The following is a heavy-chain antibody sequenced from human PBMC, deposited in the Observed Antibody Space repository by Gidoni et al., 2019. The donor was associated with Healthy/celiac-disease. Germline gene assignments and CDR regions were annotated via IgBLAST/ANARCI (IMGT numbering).Heavy chain of an antibody. D-gene: IGHD2-21*02. CDR1: GYSISSGYY. CDR2: IYHSGST. CDR3: ARDYVAYCGGDCYSPHYYYGMDV. Sequence: QVQLQESGPGLVKPSETLSLTCTGSGYSISSGYYWGWIRQPPGKGLEWIGSIYHSGSTYYNPSLKSRVTISVDTSKNQFSLKLSSVTAADTAVYYCARDYVAYCGGDCYSPHYYYGMDVWGQGTTVTVSS. J-gene: IGHJ6*02. V-gene: IGHV4-38-2*02.